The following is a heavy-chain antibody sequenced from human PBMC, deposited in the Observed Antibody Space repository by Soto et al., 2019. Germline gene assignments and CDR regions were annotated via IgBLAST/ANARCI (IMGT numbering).Heavy chain of an antibody. Sequence: GSLRLSCAASGLSVTNAWLSWFRQTPGKGLEWVGEINHRGSTNYNPSLKSRVTISIDTSKNQFSLKLTSVTAADTSVYYCARTDIVTTNWFDPWGQGTLVTVSS. D-gene: IGHD5-12*01. V-gene: IGHV4-34*01. J-gene: IGHJ5*02. CDR2: INHRGST. CDR1: GLSVTNAW. CDR3: ARTDIVTTNWFDP.